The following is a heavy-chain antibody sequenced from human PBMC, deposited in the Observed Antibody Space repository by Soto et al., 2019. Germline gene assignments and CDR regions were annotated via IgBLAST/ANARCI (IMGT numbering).Heavy chain of an antibody. CDR1: GFSLSTNGVG. CDR3: AHRGVITYAAGFDP. V-gene: IGHV2-5*02. J-gene: IGHJ5*02. D-gene: IGHD1-20*01. Sequence: QITLKESGPTLVKPTQTLTLTCTFSGFSLSTNGVGVGWIRQSPGKALQWLALIYWDDDKRYNPPLQSRLTVTKVTSKNQVVLIMTDMDPVDTATYYCAHRGVITYAAGFDPWGQGTLVTVSS. CDR2: IYWDDDK.